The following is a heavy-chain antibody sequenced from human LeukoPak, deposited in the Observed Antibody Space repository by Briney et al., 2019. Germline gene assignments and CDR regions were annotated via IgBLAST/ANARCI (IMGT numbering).Heavy chain of an antibody. CDR3: RRERAGTRVWYFDL. D-gene: IGHD6-19*01. CDR2: IYYSGST. Sequence: PSETLSLTCTVSGGSISSSSYYWGWIRQPPGKGLEWIGSIYYSGSTYYNPSLKSRVTISVDTSKNQFSLKLSSVTAADTAVYYCRRERAGTRVWYFDLWGRGTLVTVSS. V-gene: IGHV4-39*01. J-gene: IGHJ2*01. CDR1: GGSISSSSYY.